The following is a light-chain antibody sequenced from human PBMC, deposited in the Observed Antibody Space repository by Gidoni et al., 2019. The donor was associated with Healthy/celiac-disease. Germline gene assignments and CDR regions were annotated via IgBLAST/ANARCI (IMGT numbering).Light chain of an antibody. Sequence: EIVLTQPPATLSLSPGERATPSCRASQSVSSYLAWYQQKPGQAPSLLIYDASNRATGIPAMFSGSGSATDFTLTISRLAPEDFAVYCCQQRSNWRFTFGPGTKVDIK. CDR3: QQRSNWRFT. CDR1: QSVSSY. V-gene: IGKV3-11*01. CDR2: DAS. J-gene: IGKJ3*01.